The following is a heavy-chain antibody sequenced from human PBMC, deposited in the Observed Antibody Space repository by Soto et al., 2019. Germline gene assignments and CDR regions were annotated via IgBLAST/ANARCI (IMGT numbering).Heavy chain of an antibody. J-gene: IGHJ6*03. D-gene: IGHD6-13*01. CDR1: GFTFSSYA. Sequence: GGSLRLSCAASGFTFSSYAMSWVRQAPGKGLEWVSAISGSGGSTYYADSVKGRFTISIDNSKNTLYLQMNILRAEDTAVYYCAKRPYSSSWFDYYYYMDVWGKGTTVTVSS. CDR3: AKRPYSSSWFDYYYYMDV. CDR2: ISGSGGST. V-gene: IGHV3-23*01.